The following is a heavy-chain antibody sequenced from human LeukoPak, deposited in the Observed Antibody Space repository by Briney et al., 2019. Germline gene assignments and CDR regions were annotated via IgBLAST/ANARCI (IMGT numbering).Heavy chain of an antibody. CDR2: INPSGGST. Sequence: GASVKVSCKASGYTFTSYYMHWVRQAPGQGLEWMGIINPSGGSTSYAQKFQGRVTMTRDTSTSTVYMELSSLRSEDTAVYYCARETLILTVVPAFYYFDYWGQGTLVTVSS. D-gene: IGHD3-9*01. CDR1: GYTFTSYY. V-gene: IGHV1-46*01. CDR3: ARETLILTVVPAFYYFDY. J-gene: IGHJ4*02.